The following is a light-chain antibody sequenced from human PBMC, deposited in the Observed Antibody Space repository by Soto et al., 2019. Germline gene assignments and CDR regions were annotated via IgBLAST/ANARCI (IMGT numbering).Light chain of an antibody. V-gene: IGLV1-47*01. CDR3: AAWDDGVGGPA. J-gene: IGLJ3*02. CDR1: NSNIGNKY. Sequence: QSVLTQPPSASGTPGQRVTISCSGSNSNIGNKYVYWYQQLPGTAPKLLMYRNNHRPSGVPDRFSGSKSGTSASLAISVLRSADEADYYCAAWDDGVGGPAFGGGTKLTVL. CDR2: RNN.